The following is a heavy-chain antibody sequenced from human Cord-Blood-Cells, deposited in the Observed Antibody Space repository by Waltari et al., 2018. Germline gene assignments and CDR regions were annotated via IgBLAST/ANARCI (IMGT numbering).Heavy chain of an antibody. CDR3: ARDSRRGATYY. J-gene: IGHJ4*02. CDR2: IYYSGST. Sequence: QVQLQESGPGLVKPSQTLSLTGPFSGGSISSGGYYWSWIRQHPGECLEWSGYIYYSGSTYYNPARKSRVTISVDTSKNQFSLKLSSVTAADTAVYSCARDSRRGATYYWGQGTLVTVSS. V-gene: IGHV4-31*03. CDR1: GGSISSGGYY. D-gene: IGHD1-26*01.